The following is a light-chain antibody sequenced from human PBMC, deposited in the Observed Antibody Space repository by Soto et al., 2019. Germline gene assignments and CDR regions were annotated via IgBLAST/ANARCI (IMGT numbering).Light chain of an antibody. J-gene: IGKJ2*01. Sequence: EIVLTQSPGTLSLSPGERATLPCRASQSVSSSYLAWYQQKPGQAPRPLIYGASSRATGIPDRFSGSGSGTDFTLPIIRLEPEDFAVYYCLQYGSSPYTFGQGTKLEIK. CDR3: LQYGSSPYT. CDR2: GAS. CDR1: QSVSSSY. V-gene: IGKV3-20*01.